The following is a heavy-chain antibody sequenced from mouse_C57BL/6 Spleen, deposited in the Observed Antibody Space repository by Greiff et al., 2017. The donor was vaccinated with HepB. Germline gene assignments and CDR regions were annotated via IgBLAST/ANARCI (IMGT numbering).Heavy chain of an antibody. Sequence: EVQLQQSGAELVRPGASVKLSCTASGFNIKDDYMHWVKPRPEQGLEWIGWIDPENGDTEYASKFQGKATITADTSSNTAYLQLSSLTSEDTAVYYLTLYYGSSSRFAYWGQRTLVTVSA. CDR1: GFNIKDDY. D-gene: IGHD1-1*01. J-gene: IGHJ3*01. V-gene: IGHV14-4*01. CDR3: TLYYGSSSRFAY. CDR2: IDPENGDT.